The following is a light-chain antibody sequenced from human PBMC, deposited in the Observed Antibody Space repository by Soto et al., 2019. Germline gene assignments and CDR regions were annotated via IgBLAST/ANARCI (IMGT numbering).Light chain of an antibody. J-gene: IGKJ1*01. CDR1: QSISNY. Sequence: EIVLTQSPATLSLSPGDGATLSCRASQSISNYLAWYQQKPGQAPRLLIYDASNRATGVPARFSGTGSGTDFTLTISSLEPEDFAVYYCQQRSTWHTFGQGTRVEIE. V-gene: IGKV3-11*01. CDR2: DAS. CDR3: QQRSTWHT.